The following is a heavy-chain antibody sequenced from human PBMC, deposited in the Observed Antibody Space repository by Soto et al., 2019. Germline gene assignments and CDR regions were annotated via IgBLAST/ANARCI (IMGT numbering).Heavy chain of an antibody. D-gene: IGHD4-17*01. CDR2: ILYDGSNK. CDR1: GFTFSSYG. CDR3: ARGGPTTPSYYGMDV. V-gene: IGHV3-33*01. Sequence: QVQLVESGGGVVQPGRSLRLSCAASGFTFSSYGMHWVRQAPGKGLEWVAVILYDGSNKYYADSVKGRFTISRDNSKNTLYRQMNSLRAEDTAVYYCARGGPTTPSYYGMDVWGQGTTVTVSS. J-gene: IGHJ6*02.